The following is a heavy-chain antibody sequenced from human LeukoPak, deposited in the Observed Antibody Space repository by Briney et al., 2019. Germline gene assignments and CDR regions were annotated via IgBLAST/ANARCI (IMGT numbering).Heavy chain of an antibody. CDR2: IYYSGST. D-gene: IGHD6-13*01. CDR1: GGSISSYY. J-gene: IGHJ3*02. V-gene: IGHV4-59*08. CDR3: ARPPQINIAMIAFDI. Sequence: SETLSLTCTVSGGSISSYYWSWIRQPPGKGLEWIGYIYYSGSTNYNPSLKSRVTISVDTSKNQFSLKLSSVTAADTAVYYCARPPQINIAMIAFDIWGQGTTVTVSS.